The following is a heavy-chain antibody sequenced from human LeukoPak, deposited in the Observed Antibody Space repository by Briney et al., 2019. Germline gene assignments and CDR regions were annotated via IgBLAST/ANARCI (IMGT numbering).Heavy chain of an antibody. CDR3: ARDAWRDRYFDY. Sequence: GGSLRLSCAASGFTFSDYYMSWIRQAPGKGLEWVANIKQDEREKFYVDSVKGRFTISRDNAKNSMYLQLNSLRAEDTAVYYCARDAWRDRYFDYWGQGILVTVSS. J-gene: IGHJ4*02. CDR2: IKQDEREK. D-gene: IGHD1-1*01. CDR1: GFTFSDYY. V-gene: IGHV3-7*01.